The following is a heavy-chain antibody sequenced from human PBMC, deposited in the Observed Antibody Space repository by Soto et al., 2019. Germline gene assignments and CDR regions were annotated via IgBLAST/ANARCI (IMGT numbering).Heavy chain of an antibody. CDR1: GFTFSSYE. Sequence: GGSLRLSCAASGFTFSSYEMNWVRQAPGKGLEWVSYISPSGTSIYYADSVKGRFTISRDNAKNSLYLQMNSLRAEDTAVYYCARDAPSDDVWSGYSYGMDVWGQGTTVTVSS. D-gene: IGHD3-3*01. V-gene: IGHV3-48*03. CDR2: ISPSGTSI. J-gene: IGHJ6*02. CDR3: ARDAPSDDVWSGYSYGMDV.